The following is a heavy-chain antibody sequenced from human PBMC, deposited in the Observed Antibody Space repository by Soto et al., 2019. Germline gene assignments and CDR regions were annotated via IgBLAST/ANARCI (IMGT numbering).Heavy chain of an antibody. V-gene: IGHV3-11*01. CDR3: ARTYCTNGVCRSGWYYFDY. Sequence: GGSLRLSCAASGFTFSDYYMSWIRQAPGKGLEWVSYISSSGSTIYYADSVKGRFTISRDNAKNSLYLQMNSLRAEDTAVYYCARTYCTNGVCRSGWYYFDYWGQGTLVTVSS. D-gene: IGHD2-8*01. CDR2: ISSSGSTI. J-gene: IGHJ4*02. CDR1: GFTFSDYY.